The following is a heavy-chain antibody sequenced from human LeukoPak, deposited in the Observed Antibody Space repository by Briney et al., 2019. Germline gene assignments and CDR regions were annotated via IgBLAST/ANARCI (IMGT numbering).Heavy chain of an antibody. D-gene: IGHD2-8*01. CDR1: AFTFSEYA. V-gene: IGHV3-23*01. CDR3: VKDAVERNGVFDSFDI. J-gene: IGHJ3*02. CDR2: IGGGGDDT. Sequence: GGSLRLSCAASAFTFSEYAMNWVRQAPGKGLEWVSHIGGGGDDTEYADSVKGHFTGSRDNSKNMMYLQMNSLRDEDTAVYYCVKDAVERNGVFDSFDIWGQGAMVIVSS.